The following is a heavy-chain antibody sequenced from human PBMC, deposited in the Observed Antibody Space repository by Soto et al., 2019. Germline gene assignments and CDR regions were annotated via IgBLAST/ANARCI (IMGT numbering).Heavy chain of an antibody. Sequence: ASVKVSCKASGYTFTGYYMHWVRQAPGQGLEWMGWINPNSGGTNYAQKFQGRVTMTRDTSISTAYMELSRLRSDDTATYYCAKPLAHGIVRGTGIDSWGQGTLVTVSS. J-gene: IGHJ4*02. CDR2: INPNSGGT. CDR1: GYTFTGYY. V-gene: IGHV1-2*02. CDR3: AKPLAHGIVRGTGIDS. D-gene: IGHD1-26*01.